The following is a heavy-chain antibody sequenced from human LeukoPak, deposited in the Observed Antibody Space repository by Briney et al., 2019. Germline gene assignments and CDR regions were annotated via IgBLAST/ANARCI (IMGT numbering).Heavy chain of an antibody. CDR2: ISGSGGSA. Sequence: GGSLRLSCAASGLSYSDSYMTWIRQAPGKGLEWVSAISGSGGSAYYADSVKGRFTISRDNSKNTLYLQMNSLRAEDTAVCYCAKAPMITSFDYWGQGTLVTVSS. V-gene: IGHV3-23*01. J-gene: IGHJ4*02. D-gene: IGHD3-16*01. CDR1: GLSYSDSY. CDR3: AKAPMITSFDY.